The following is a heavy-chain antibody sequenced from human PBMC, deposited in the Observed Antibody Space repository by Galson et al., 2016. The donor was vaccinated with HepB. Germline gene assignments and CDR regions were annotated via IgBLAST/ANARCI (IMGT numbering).Heavy chain of an antibody. J-gene: IGHJ4*02. D-gene: IGHD5-24*01. CDR1: GGSIRNYY. CDR2: YYTGRTGGPN. V-gene: IGHV4-59*08. Sequence: SETLSLTCSVSGGSIRNYYWSWIRQFPGRRLEWISYYYTGRTGGPNNYNPPLKSRVTITVEASKSRFSLKMTSMAAADTAVYYCAGHFFGPGDAYTFDYWGQGIVVTVSS. CDR3: AGHFFGPGDAYTFDY.